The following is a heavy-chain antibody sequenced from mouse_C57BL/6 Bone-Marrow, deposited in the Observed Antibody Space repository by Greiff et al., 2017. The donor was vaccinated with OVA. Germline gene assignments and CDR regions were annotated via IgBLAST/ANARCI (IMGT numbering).Heavy chain of an antibody. CDR1: GYTFTSYW. V-gene: IGHV1-7*01. CDR2: INPSSGYT. CDR3: ARENYSNSAWFAY. J-gene: IGHJ3*01. D-gene: IGHD2-5*01. Sequence: QVQLQQSGAELAKPGASVKLSCKASGYTFTSYWMHWVKQRPGQGLEWIGYINPSSGYTKYNQKFKDKATLTADKSSSTAYMQLSSLTYEDSAVYYCARENYSNSAWFAYWGQGTLVTVSA.